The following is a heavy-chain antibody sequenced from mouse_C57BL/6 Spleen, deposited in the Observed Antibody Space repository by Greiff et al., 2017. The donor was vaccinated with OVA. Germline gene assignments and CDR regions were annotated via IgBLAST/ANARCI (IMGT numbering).Heavy chain of an antibody. CDR1: GFTFSDYG. Sequence: DVQLVESGGGLVKPGGSLKLSCAASGFTFSDYGMHWVRQAPEKGLEWVAYISSGSSTIYYADTVKGRFTISRDNAKNTLFLQMTSLRSEDTAMYYCARGDGYYVYYAMDYWGQGTSVTVSS. D-gene: IGHD2-3*01. V-gene: IGHV5-17*01. J-gene: IGHJ4*01. CDR2: ISSGSSTI. CDR3: ARGDGYYVYYAMDY.